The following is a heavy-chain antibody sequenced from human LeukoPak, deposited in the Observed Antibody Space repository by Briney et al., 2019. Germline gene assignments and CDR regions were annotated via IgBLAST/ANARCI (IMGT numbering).Heavy chain of an antibody. D-gene: IGHD3-10*01. V-gene: IGHV1-18*01. Sequence: ASVKVSCKASGYSFRNYGISWVRQAPGQGLEYMGWISVYNGNTNYARRLQGRVTMTADTSTSTVYMELRSLRSDDTAVYYCARGGGGYYGSGSYLIDHWGQGTLVTVSS. CDR3: ARGGGGYYGSGSYLIDH. CDR2: ISVYNGNT. CDR1: GYSFRNYG. J-gene: IGHJ4*02.